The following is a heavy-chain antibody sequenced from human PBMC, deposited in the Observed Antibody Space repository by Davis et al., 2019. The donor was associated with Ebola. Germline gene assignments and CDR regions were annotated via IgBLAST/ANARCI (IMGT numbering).Heavy chain of an antibody. CDR1: GFSFSGYW. CDR3: ASLDTAMDY. V-gene: IGHV3-7*01. Sequence: GGSLRLSCVTSGFSFSGYWMSWVRQAPGKELEWVANRKQDGSEKYYVDSVKGRFTISRDNAKNSLYLQMNSLRAEDTAVYYCASLDTAMDYWGQGTLVTVSS. D-gene: IGHD5-18*01. J-gene: IGHJ4*02. CDR2: RKQDGSEK.